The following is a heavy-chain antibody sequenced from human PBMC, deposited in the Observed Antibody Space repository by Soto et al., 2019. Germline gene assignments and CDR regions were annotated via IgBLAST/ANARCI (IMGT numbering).Heavy chain of an antibody. CDR3: AKDLWRFLEWLPPLDV. CDR1: GFTFSSYG. V-gene: IGHV3-30*18. D-gene: IGHD3-3*01. CDR2: ISYDGSNK. Sequence: GSLRLSCAASGFTFSSYGMHWVRQAPGKGLEWVAVISYDGSNKYYADSVKGRFTISRDNSKNTLYLQMNSLRAEDTAVYYCAKDLWRFLEWLPPLDVWGQGTTVTVSS. J-gene: IGHJ6*02.